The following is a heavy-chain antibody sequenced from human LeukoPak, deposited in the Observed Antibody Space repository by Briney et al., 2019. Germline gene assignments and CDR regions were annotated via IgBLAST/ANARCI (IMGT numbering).Heavy chain of an antibody. CDR3: ARAYCSSTSCLDY. V-gene: IGHV3-21*01. Sequence: PGGSLRLSCAASGFTFSSYSMNWVRQAPGKGPEWVSSISSSSSYIYYADSVKGRFTISRDNAKNSLYLQMNSLRAEDTAVYYCARAYCSSTSCLDYWGQGTLVTVSS. CDR2: ISSSSSYI. J-gene: IGHJ4*02. CDR1: GFTFSSYS. D-gene: IGHD2-2*01.